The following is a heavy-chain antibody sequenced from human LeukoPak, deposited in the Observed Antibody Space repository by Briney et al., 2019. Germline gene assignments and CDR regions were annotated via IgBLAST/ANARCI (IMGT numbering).Heavy chain of an antibody. CDR1: GXTVSSTY. CDR2: IYSGGST. CDR3: ARDESFDY. Sequence: PGGSLRLSCAASGXTVSSTYMNWVRQAPGKGLEWVSVIYSGGSTYYADSVKGRFTISRDNSKNTLYLQMNALRAEDTAVYYCARDESFDYWGQGTLVTVSS. J-gene: IGHJ4*02. V-gene: IGHV3-66*01.